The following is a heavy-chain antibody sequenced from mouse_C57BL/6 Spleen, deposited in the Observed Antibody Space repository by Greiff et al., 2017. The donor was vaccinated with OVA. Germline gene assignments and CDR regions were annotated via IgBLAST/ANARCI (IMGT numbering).Heavy chain of an antibody. CDR1: GYTFTDYY. J-gene: IGHJ4*01. Sequence: EVKLVESGPVLVKPGASVKMSCKASGYTFTDYYMNWVKQSHGKSLEWIGVINPYNGGTSYNQKFKGKATLTVDKSSSTAYMELNSLTSEDSAVYYCARNYGYDAGYAMDYWGQGTSVTVSS. CDR2: INPYNGGT. V-gene: IGHV1-19*01. CDR3: ARNYGYDAGYAMDY. D-gene: IGHD2-2*01.